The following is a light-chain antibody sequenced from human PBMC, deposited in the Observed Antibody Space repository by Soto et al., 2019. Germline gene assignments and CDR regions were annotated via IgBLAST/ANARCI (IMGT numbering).Light chain of an antibody. Sequence: QTVVTQEPSFSVSPGGTVTLTCGLSSGSVSTSYYPSWYQQTPGQAPRTLIYSTNTRSSGVPDRFSGSILGNKAALTITGVQADDESDYYCVLYMGSGTGVFGGGTKVTVL. CDR1: SGSVSTSYY. V-gene: IGLV8-61*01. CDR3: VLYMGSGTGV. CDR2: STN. J-gene: IGLJ2*01.